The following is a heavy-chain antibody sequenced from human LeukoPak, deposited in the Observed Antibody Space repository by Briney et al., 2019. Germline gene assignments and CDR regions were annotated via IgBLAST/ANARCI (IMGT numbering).Heavy chain of an antibody. D-gene: IGHD1-14*01. CDR3: ARHGTISSESYFDY. CDR2: IYYSGST. CDR1: GGSISSYY. V-gene: IGHV4-59*08. J-gene: IGHJ4*02. Sequence: YETLPLTCTVSGGSISSYYWSWIRQPPGKGLEWIGYIYYSGSTNYNPSLKSRVTGFVDTSKNQVSLRLSSVTAADTAVYYCARHGTISSESYFDYWGQGALFSVSS.